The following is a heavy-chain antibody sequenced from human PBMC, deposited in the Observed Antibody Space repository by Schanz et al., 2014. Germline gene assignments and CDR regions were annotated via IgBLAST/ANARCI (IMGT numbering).Heavy chain of an antibody. CDR3: AKIRYDSSGYYLPYYGMDV. J-gene: IGHJ6*02. CDR1: GFIFSNYG. Sequence: QVQLVESGGGVVQRGGSLRLSCAASGFIFSNYGMHWVRQAPGKGLEWVAVIWYDGSNKDYADSVKGRFTISRDNSKNKLYLQMNSLRAEDTAVYYCAKIRYDSSGYYLPYYGMDVWGQGTTVIVSS. D-gene: IGHD3-22*01. CDR2: IWYDGSNK. V-gene: IGHV3-33*06.